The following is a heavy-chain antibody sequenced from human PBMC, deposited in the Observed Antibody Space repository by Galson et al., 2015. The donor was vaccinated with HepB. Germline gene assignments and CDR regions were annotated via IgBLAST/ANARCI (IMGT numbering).Heavy chain of an antibody. CDR3: ARRIAWGTAGYYYAMDV. CDR2: ISSSSSYI. D-gene: IGHD3-16*01. V-gene: IGHV3-21*01. CDR1: GFTFSGYA. Sequence: SLRLSCAASGFTFSGYAMNWARQAPGKGLEWVSSISSSSSYIYYADSMKGRFTISRDNAKNSLYLQMNSLRAEDTAVYYCARRIAWGTAGYYYAMDVWGQGTTVTVSS. J-gene: IGHJ6*02.